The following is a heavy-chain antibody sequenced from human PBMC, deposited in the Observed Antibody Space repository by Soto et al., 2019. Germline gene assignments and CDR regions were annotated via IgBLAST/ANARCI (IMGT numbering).Heavy chain of an antibody. D-gene: IGHD3-22*01. CDR3: ASRPADRNYDGVFDF. Sequence: GGSLRLSCAASGFTYRSYWMTWVRQAPGKGLEWVANITPDGSEKYYVDSVKGRFTISRDNAKNSVFLQMNSLRAEDTAVYYCASRPADRNYDGVFDFWGPGTLVTVSS. CDR2: ITPDGSEK. J-gene: IGHJ4*02. V-gene: IGHV3-7*03. CDR1: GFTYRSYW.